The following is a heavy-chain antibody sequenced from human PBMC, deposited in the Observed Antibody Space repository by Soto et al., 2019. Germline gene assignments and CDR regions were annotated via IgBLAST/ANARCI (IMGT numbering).Heavy chain of an antibody. CDR1: GCSISSYY. Sequence: SETLSLTCTVSGCSISSYYWSWIRQPPGKGLEWIGYIYYSGSTNYNPSLKSRVTISVDTSKNQFSLKLSSVTAADTAVYYCARNLYCSGGSCYGDNWFDPWGQGTLVTVSS. CDR2: IYYSGST. J-gene: IGHJ5*02. CDR3: ARNLYCSGGSCYGDNWFDP. V-gene: IGHV4-59*01. D-gene: IGHD2-15*01.